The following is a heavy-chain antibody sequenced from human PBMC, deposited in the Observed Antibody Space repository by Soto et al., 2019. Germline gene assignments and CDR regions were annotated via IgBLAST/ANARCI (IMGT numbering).Heavy chain of an antibody. J-gene: IGHJ6*02. CDR2: ISYDGSNK. V-gene: IGHV3-30*18. Sequence: QVQLVESGGGVVQPGRSLRLSCAASGFTFSSYGMHWARQAPGKGLEWVAVISYDGSNKYYADSVKGRFTISRDNSKNTLYRQVNSLTAEDTAVYYCAKMHITWCGDYGMDVWGQGTTVTVPS. CDR1: GFTFSSYG. CDR3: AKMHITWCGDYGMDV. D-gene: IGHD3-10*01.